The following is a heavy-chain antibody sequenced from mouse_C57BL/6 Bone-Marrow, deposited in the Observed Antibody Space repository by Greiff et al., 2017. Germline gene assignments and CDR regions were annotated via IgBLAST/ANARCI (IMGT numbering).Heavy chain of an antibody. D-gene: IGHD3-3*01. Sequence: QVQLQQPGAELVKPGASVKLSCKASGYTFTSYWMNWVKQRPGQGLEWIGMIHPNSGSTNYHEKFKSKATLTVDKSSSTAYMQLSSLTSEDSAVYYCARGRDAYFDYWGQGTALTVSS. J-gene: IGHJ2*01. CDR1: GYTFTSYW. V-gene: IGHV1-64*01. CDR2: IHPNSGST. CDR3: ARGRDAYFDY.